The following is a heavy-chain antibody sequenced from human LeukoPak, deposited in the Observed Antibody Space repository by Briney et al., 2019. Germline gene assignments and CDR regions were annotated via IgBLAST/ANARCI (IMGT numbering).Heavy chain of an antibody. CDR2: IIPIFHTT. J-gene: IGHJ6*03. CDR3: ARPRFPYYRLSGPDYYYMDV. D-gene: IGHD3-10*01. Sequence: ASVKVSCKVSGGTFSSFAISWVRQAPGQGLEWMGEIIPIFHTTNYAQKFQGRVTITADKSTTTAYMELSSLKSEDTAVYYCARPRFPYYRLSGPDYYYMDVWGKGTTVTVSS. CDR1: GGTFSSFA. V-gene: IGHV1-69*06.